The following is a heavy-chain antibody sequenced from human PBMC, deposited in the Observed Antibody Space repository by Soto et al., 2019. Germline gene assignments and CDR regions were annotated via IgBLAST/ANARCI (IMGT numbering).Heavy chain of an antibody. CDR2: ISSSDNTI. D-gene: IGHD2-15*01. V-gene: IGHV3-11*01. CDR1: GFTFSDYY. J-gene: IGHJ4*02. Sequence: QVQLVEPGGGLVKPGGSLRLSCAASGFTFSDYYMNWIRQAPGKGLEWVSNISSSDNTIYYADSVKGRFTISRDNAKNSLYLQMSSLRAEDTAVYYCARDSRPVTLWGQGTLVTVSS. CDR3: ARDSRPVTL.